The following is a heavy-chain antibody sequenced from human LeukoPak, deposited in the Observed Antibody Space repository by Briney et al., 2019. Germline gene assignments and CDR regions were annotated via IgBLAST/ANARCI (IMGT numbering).Heavy chain of an antibody. J-gene: IGHJ6*02. V-gene: IGHV1-18*01. CDR2: ISAYNGNT. CDR3: ARGSEEQWLDHYYYYGMDV. D-gene: IGHD6-19*01. CDR1: GYTFTSYG. Sequence: ASVKVSCKASGYTFTSYGISWVRQAPGQGLERMGWISAYNGNTNYAQKLQGRVTMTTDTSTSTAYMELRSLRSDDTAVYYCARGSEEQWLDHYYYYGMDVWGQGTTVTVSS.